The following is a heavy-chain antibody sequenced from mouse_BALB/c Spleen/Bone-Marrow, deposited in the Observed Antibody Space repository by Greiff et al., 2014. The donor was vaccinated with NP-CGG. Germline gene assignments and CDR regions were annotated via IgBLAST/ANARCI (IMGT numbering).Heavy chain of an antibody. CDR3: ARSEYFGSSYDY. J-gene: IGHJ2*01. Sequence: VQLKESGPELVKPGASVKMSCKASGYTFTSYVMHWVKQKPGQGLEGIGYINPYNDGTKYNENFKGKATLTLGKSSSTAYMDLSSLTSEDSAVYFCARSEYFGSSYDYWGQGTTLTVSS. D-gene: IGHD1-1*01. V-gene: IGHV1-14*01. CDR1: GYTFTSYV. CDR2: INPYNDGT.